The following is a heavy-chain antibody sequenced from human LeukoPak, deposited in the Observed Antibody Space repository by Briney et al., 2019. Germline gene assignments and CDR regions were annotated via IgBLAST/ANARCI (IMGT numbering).Heavy chain of an antibody. V-gene: IGHV3-43D*03. CDR2: ISWYGGSS. D-gene: IGHD1-26*01. CDR1: GFTFDDYA. J-gene: IGHJ4*01. Sequence: GGSLRLSCAASGFTFDDYAMHWLRQAPGKGLEWVSLISWYGGSSYYADSVKGRFTISTDNSKNSLYLQMNSLRAEDNASYYSGIDRVDRGSYSYFDYWGQGSPVTVSS. CDR3: GIDRVDRGSYSYFDY.